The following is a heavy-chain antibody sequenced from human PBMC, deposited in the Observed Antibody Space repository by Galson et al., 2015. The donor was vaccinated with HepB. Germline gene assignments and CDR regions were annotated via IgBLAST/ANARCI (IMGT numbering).Heavy chain of an antibody. D-gene: IGHD3-10*01. V-gene: IGHV4-34*01. Sequence: SETLSLTCAVYGGSFSGYYWSWIRQPPGKGLEWIGEINHSGSTNYNPSLKSRVTISVDTSKNQFSLKLSSVTAADTAVYYCARGYGWFGPSLDYWGQGTLVTVSS. CDR3: ARGYGWFGPSLDY. J-gene: IGHJ4*02. CDR2: INHSGST. CDR1: GGSFSGYY.